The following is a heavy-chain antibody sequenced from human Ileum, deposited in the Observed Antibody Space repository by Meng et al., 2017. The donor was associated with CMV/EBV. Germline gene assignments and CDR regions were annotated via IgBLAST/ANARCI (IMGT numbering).Heavy chain of an antibody. V-gene: IGHV2-5*01. CDR3: VHRRVGGYCSSTSCNVGSNYFDY. D-gene: IGHD2-2*01. J-gene: IGHJ4*02. CDR2: IYWNDDK. Sequence: SGPTLVKPTQTLTLTCTFSGFSLSTSGVGVGWIRQPPGKALEWLALIYWNDDKRYSPSLKSRLTITKDTSKNQVVLTMTNMDPVDTATYYCVHRRVGGYCSSTSCNVGSNYFDYWGQGTLVTVSS. CDR1: GFSLSTSGVG.